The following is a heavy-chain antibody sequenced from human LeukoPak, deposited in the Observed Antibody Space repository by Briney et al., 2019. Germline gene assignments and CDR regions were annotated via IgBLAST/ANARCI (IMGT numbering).Heavy chain of an antibody. CDR3: ARQGYNWNDDFDY. D-gene: IGHD1-20*01. CDR2: IKKDGSET. V-gene: IGHV3-7*03. Sequence: GGSLRLSCAASGFTFSTSWMSWVRQVPGKGLEWVANIKKDGSETYYVDSVKGRFTISRDNAKNSLYLQMNSLRAEDTAMYYCARQGYNWNDDFDYWGQGTLVTVSS. CDR1: GFTFSTSW. J-gene: IGHJ4*02.